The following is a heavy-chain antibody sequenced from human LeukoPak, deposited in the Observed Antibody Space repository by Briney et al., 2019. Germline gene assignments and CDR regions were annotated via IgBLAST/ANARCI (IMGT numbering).Heavy chain of an antibody. CDR2: ISYDGSNK. CDR3: ARDASPYGSGSGY. D-gene: IGHD3-10*01. V-gene: IGHV3-30-3*01. J-gene: IGHJ4*02. Sequence: PGGSLRLFCAASGFTFSSYAMHWVRQAPGKGLEWVAVISYDGSNKYYADSVKGRFTISRDNSKNTLYLQMNSLRAEDTAVYYCARDASPYGSGSGYWGQGTLVTVSS. CDR1: GFTFSSYA.